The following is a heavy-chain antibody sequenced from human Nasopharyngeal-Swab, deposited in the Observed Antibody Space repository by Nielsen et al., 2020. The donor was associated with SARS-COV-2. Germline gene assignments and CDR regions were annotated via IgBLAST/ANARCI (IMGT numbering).Heavy chain of an antibody. V-gene: IGHV3-74*01. CDR3: ATAGSYRFDN. CDR2: INPDGSVR. D-gene: IGHD3-10*01. CDR1: GFPFRNSW. J-gene: IGHJ4*02. Sequence: GESLKISFAASGFPFRNSWLHLVRQAPGEGLVWVARINPDGSVRNYADSVKGRFTISRDNAMSTLYLQLNNLRSEDTAVYYCATAGSYRFDNWGQGTLLTVSS.